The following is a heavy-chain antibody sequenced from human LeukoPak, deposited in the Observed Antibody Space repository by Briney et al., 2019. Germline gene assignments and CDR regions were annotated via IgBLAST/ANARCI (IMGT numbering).Heavy chain of an antibody. V-gene: IGHV3-30-3*01. D-gene: IGHD7-27*01. CDR3: ARDSMITGDGGDAFDI. Sequence: GGSLRLSCAASGFTFSRYAMHWVRQAPGKGLESVAVISYDGTNKNYGDSVKGRFTISRDNAKNSLYLQMNSLRAEDTAVYYCARDSMITGDGGDAFDIWGQGTMVTVSS. CDR1: GFTFSRYA. J-gene: IGHJ3*02. CDR2: ISYDGTNK.